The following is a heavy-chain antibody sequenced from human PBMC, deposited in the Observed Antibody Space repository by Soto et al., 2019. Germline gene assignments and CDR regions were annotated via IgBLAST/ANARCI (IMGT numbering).Heavy chain of an antibody. V-gene: IGHV4-31*03. CDR2: IYYSGST. CDR1: GGSISSGGYY. Sequence: QVQLQESGPGLVKPSQTLSLTCTVSGGSISSGGYYWSWIRQHPGKGLEWIGYIYYSGSTYYNPSLKSRVTXSXXXPXXQFSLKRSSVTAADTAVYYCARDLQYSRLFYGMDVWGQGTTVTVSS. D-gene: IGHD6-13*01. J-gene: IGHJ6*02. CDR3: ARDLQYSRLFYGMDV.